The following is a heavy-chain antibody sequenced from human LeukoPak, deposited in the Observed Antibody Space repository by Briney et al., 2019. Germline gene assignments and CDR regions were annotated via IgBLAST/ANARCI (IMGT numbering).Heavy chain of an antibody. Sequence: PGGSLRLSCAASGFTFSSYWMSWVRQAPGKGLEWIGYIYYSGSTNYNPSLKSRVTISVDTSKNQFSLKLSSVTAADTAVYYCARVRYRITIFGVVPHWFDPWGQGTLVTVSS. V-gene: IGHV4-59*01. CDR3: ARVRYRITIFGVVPHWFDP. CDR2: IYYSGST. J-gene: IGHJ5*02. D-gene: IGHD3-3*01. CDR1: GFTFSSYW.